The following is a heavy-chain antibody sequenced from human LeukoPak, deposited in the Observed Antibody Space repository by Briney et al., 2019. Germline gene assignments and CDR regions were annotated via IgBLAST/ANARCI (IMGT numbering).Heavy chain of an antibody. Sequence: SETLSLTCAVYGGSFSGYYWSWIRQPPGKGLEWIGEINHSGSTNYNPSLKSRVTISVDTSKNQFSLKLSSVTAADTAVYYRARSSGWYPHDYWGQGTLVTVSS. J-gene: IGHJ4*02. CDR3: ARSSGWYPHDY. D-gene: IGHD6-19*01. CDR2: INHSGST. V-gene: IGHV4-34*01. CDR1: GGSFSGYY.